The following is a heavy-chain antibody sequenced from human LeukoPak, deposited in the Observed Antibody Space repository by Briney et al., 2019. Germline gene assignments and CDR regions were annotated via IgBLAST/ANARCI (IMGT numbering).Heavy chain of an antibody. Sequence: GSLRLSCAASGFTFSSYAMSWVRQAPGKGLEWVSAISGSGGSTYYADSVKGRFTISRDNSKNTLYLQMNSLRAEDTAVYYCAKDYYGSGSYKSFDPWGQGTLVTVSS. V-gene: IGHV3-23*01. J-gene: IGHJ5*02. CDR3: AKDYYGSGSYKSFDP. CDR1: GFTFSSYA. CDR2: ISGSGGST. D-gene: IGHD3-10*01.